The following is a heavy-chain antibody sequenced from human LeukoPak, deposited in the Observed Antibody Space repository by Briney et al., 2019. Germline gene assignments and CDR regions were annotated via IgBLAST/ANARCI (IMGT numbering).Heavy chain of an antibody. Sequence: GGSLRLSCAASGFTFSSYWMSWVRQAPGQGLEWVANINQDGSEKYYVDSVKGRFTISRDNAKNSLYLQMNTLRAEDTAVYYCARWRGSYGYFDYWGQGTLVTVSS. J-gene: IGHJ4*02. CDR3: ARWRGSYGYFDY. CDR1: GFTFSSYW. CDR2: INQDGSEK. D-gene: IGHD1-26*01. V-gene: IGHV3-7*03.